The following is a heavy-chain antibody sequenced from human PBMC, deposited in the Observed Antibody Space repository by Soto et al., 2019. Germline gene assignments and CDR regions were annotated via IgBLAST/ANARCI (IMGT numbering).Heavy chain of an antibody. J-gene: IGHJ3*01. CDR2: IKQDGSAK. CDR1: GFTFSSFW. V-gene: IGHV3-7*01. Sequence: EVQLVESGGGLVQPGGSLTLSCAASGFTFSSFWMTWVRQAPGKGLEWVANIKQDGSAKNYVDSVEGRFTVSRDNAKNSLYLQMNSLRVEDTAVYYCVRSQSPAYHAWRQGTMVIVSS. CDR3: VRSQSPAYHA.